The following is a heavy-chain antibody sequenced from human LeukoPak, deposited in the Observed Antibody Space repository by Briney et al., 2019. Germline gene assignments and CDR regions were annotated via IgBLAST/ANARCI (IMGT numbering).Heavy chain of an antibody. D-gene: IGHD6-13*01. J-gene: IGHJ4*02. Sequence: SETLSLTRTVSGGSISSYYWSWIRQPPGKGLEWIGYIYYSGSTNYNPSLKSRVTISVDTSKNQFSLKLSSVTAADTAVYYCARGKGSSWPERWGQGTLVTVSS. CDR2: IYYSGST. CDR1: GGSISSYY. CDR3: ARGKGSSWPER. V-gene: IGHV4-59*01.